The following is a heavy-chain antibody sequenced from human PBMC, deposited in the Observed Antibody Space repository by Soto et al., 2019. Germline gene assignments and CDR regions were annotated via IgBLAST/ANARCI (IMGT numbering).Heavy chain of an antibody. Sequence: QVQLQESGPGLVKPSGTLSLTCAVSGGSISSTNWWNWVRQPPGKGLEWIGEIDHSGSTNYNPSPKSRVTLPVDKPHTQFSLKLSSVTAADTAVYYCVRDSGNGWKDYWGQGTLVTVSS. J-gene: IGHJ4*02. CDR3: VRDSGNGWKDY. D-gene: IGHD6-19*01. CDR2: IDHSGST. CDR1: GGSISSTNW. V-gene: IGHV4-4*02.